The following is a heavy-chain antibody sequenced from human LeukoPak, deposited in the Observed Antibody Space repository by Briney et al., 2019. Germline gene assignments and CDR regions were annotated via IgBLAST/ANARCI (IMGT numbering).Heavy chain of an antibody. Sequence: QPGGSLRLSCAASGFTFSSYAMSWVRQAPGKGLEWVSAISGSGGSTYYADSVRGRLTISRDNSKNTLYLQMNSLRAEDTAVYYCAKGPTISLLWFDYWGQGTLVTVSS. CDR3: AKGPTISLLWFDY. J-gene: IGHJ4*02. CDR1: GFTFSSYA. D-gene: IGHD2-15*01. CDR2: ISGSGGST. V-gene: IGHV3-23*01.